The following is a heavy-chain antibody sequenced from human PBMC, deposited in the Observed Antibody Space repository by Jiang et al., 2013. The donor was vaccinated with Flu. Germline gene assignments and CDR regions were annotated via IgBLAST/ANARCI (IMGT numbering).Heavy chain of an antibody. CDR1: GFTFSSYS. CDR2: ISSSSSTI. J-gene: IGHJ3*02. V-gene: IGHV3-48*01. CDR3: AREMVRGVKTLHDAFDI. Sequence: GLVQPGGSLRLSCAASGFTFSSYSMNWVRQAPGKGLEWVSYISSSSSTIYYADSVKGRFTISRDNAKNSLYLQMNSLRAEDTAVYYCAREMVRGVKTLHDAFDIWGQGTMVTVSS. D-gene: IGHD3-10*01.